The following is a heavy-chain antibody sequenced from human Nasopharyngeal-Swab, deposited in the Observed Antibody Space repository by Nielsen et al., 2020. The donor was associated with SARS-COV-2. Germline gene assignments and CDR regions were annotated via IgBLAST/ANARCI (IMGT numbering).Heavy chain of an antibody. J-gene: IGHJ4*02. CDR3: ARDTTYYDSSGQFDY. CDR2: IIPIFGTA. V-gene: IGHV1-69*13. CDR1: GGTFSSYA. D-gene: IGHD3-22*01. Sequence: SVKVSCKASGGTFSSYAISWVRQAPGQGLEWMGGIIPIFGTANYAQKFQGRVTITADESTNTAYMELSSLRSEDTAVYYCARDTTYYDSSGQFDYWGQGTLVTVSS.